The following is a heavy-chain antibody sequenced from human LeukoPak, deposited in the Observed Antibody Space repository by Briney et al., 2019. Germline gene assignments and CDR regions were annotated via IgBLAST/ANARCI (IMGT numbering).Heavy chain of an antibody. CDR2: ISAYNGIK. CDR1: GYTFTNYG. J-gene: IGHJ3*02. D-gene: IGHD3-22*01. CDR3: ARVLFGYDSSGYFPGGAFDI. Sequence: ASVKVFCKASGYTFTNYGISWVRPDPGQGLEWMGWISAYNGIKNYAQKLQGRVTMTTDTSTSTAYMELRSLRSDDTAVYYCARVLFGYDSSGYFPGGAFDIWGQGTMVTVSS. V-gene: IGHV1-18*01.